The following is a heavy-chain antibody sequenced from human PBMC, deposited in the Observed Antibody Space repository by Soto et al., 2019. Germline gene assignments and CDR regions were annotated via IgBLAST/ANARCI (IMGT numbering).Heavy chain of an antibody. D-gene: IGHD4-17*01. Sequence: PTGTLKLTFDIAGFSLSTYNMDVAWIRQPPGKALEWLALIYWDDDKRYSRSLKDRLAISKDTSSNQVVLTITNIEPGDTASYFCAHAGDDYLLTLDHWGPGTVVTVSS. V-gene: IGHV2-5*02. CDR1: GFSLSTYNMD. CDR2: IYWDDDK. CDR3: AHAGDDYLLTLDH. J-gene: IGHJ4*02.